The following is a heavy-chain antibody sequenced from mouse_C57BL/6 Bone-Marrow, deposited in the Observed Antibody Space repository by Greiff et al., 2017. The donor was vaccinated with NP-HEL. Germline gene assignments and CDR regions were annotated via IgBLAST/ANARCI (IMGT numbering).Heavy chain of an antibody. CDR3: AREAYSNLDY. D-gene: IGHD2-5*01. J-gene: IGHJ2*01. Sequence: VQLQQSGAELVRPGTSVKVSCKASGYAFTNYLIEWVKQRPGQGLEWIGVINPGSGGTNYNEKFKGKATLTADKSSSPAYMQPSSLTSEDSAVYFCAREAYSNLDYWGQGTTLTVSS. CDR2: INPGSGGT. V-gene: IGHV1-54*01. CDR1: GYAFTNYL.